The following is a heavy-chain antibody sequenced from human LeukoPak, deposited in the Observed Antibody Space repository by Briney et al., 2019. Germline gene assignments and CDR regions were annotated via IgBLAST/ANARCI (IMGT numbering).Heavy chain of an antibody. V-gene: IGHV4-30-2*01. CDR2: IYHSGST. CDR1: GGSISSGGYS. J-gene: IGHJ5*02. Sequence: SETLSLTCAVSGGSISSGGYSWSWIRQPPGKGLEWIGYIYHSGSTYYNPSLKSRVTISVDRSKNQFSLKLSSVTAADTAVYYCARLGYCSSTSCSSNWFDPWGQGTLVTVSS. D-gene: IGHD2-2*01. CDR3: ARLGYCSSTSCSSNWFDP.